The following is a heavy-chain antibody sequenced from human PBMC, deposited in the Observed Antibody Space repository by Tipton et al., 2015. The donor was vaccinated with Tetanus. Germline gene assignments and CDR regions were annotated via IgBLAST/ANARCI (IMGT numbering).Heavy chain of an antibody. D-gene: IGHD2-2*01. CDR2: MNPNSGKT. V-gene: IGHV1-8*02. Sequence: QSGAEVKNPGASVKVSCKASGYTLIDYFIHWVRQATGQGFDWMGWMNPNSGKTASAQKFQGRVTMTTNTSITTAYMELNRLRSEDTAVYYCVSGSSIRHGLDVWGHGTTVAVSS. CDR1: GYTLIDYF. CDR3: VSGSSIRHGLDV. J-gene: IGHJ6*02.